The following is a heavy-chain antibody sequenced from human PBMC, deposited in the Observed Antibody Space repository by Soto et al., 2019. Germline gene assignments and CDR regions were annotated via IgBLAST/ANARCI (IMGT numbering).Heavy chain of an antibody. Sequence: GGSLRLSCAAFGFTFSSYGMHWVRQAPGKGLEWVAVIWYDGSNKYYADSVKGRFTISRDNSKNTLYLQMNSLRAEDTAVYYCARDQGLEYSSYNWFDPWGQGTLVTV. J-gene: IGHJ5*02. V-gene: IGHV3-33*01. CDR2: IWYDGSNK. CDR1: GFTFSSYG. CDR3: ARDQGLEYSSYNWFDP. D-gene: IGHD6-6*01.